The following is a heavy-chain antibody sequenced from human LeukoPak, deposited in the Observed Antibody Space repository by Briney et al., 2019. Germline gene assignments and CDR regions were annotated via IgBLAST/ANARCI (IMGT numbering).Heavy chain of an antibody. V-gene: IGHV1-2*02. CDR1: GYTSTGYF. CDR3: ARDYYGSGSSQHFDY. CDR2: INPNSGGT. D-gene: IGHD3-10*01. J-gene: IGHJ4*02. Sequence: ASVKVSCKASGYTSTGYFIHWVRQAPGQGLEWMGWINPNSGGTNYAQKFQGRVTMTRDTSISTAYMELSSLRSEDTAVYYCARDYYGSGSSQHFDYWGQGTLVTVSS.